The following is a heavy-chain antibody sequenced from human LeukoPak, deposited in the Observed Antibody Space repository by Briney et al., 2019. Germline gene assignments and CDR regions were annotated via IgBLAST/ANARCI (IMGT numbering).Heavy chain of an antibody. Sequence: PSETLSLTCTASGRSISSYYWSWIRQPPGKGLEWLGYIYYSGSTNYNPSLKSRVTISVDTSKNHFSLKLSSVTAADTAVYYCAIQTGTTGASGFDIWGQGTMVTVSS. V-gene: IGHV4-59*08. J-gene: IGHJ3*02. CDR3: AIQTGTTGASGFDI. CDR1: GRSISSYY. CDR2: IYYSGST. D-gene: IGHD1-1*01.